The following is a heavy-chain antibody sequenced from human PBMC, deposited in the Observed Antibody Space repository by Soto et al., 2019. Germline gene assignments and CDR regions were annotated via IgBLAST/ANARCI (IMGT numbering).Heavy chain of an antibody. Sequence: QVQLVQSGAEVKKPGASVKVSCKASGYTFTGYYMHWVRQAPGQGLEWMGWINPNSGGTNYAQKFQGRVTMTRDTSISTAYMELSRLRSDDTAVYYCARDRDPAHYYYGMDVWGQGTTVTVSS. CDR2: INPNSGGT. V-gene: IGHV1-2*02. CDR1: GYTFTGYY. D-gene: IGHD5-18*01. J-gene: IGHJ6*02. CDR3: ARDRDPAHYYYGMDV.